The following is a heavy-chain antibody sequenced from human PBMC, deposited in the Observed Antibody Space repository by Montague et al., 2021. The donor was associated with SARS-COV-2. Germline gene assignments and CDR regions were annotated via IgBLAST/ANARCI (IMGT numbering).Heavy chain of an antibody. CDR2: ISHGGST. J-gene: IGHJ6*03. V-gene: IGHV4-34*01. CDR3: ACGDENGSGYMDV. Sequence: SETLSLTCAVSNGSFISFYWNWICQPPGKGLEWIGEISHGGSTYYNSSLTSRLTISVDTSKNQFSLNLRSVTAADTAVYYCACGDENGSGYMDVWGKGTTVTVS. D-gene: IGHD1-26*01. CDR1: NGSFISFY.